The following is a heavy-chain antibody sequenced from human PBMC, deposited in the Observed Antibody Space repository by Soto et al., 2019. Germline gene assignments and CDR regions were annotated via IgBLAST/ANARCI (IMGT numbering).Heavy chain of an antibody. J-gene: IGHJ6*02. Sequence: SVRLSCEASGFSFDNYAIHWVRQAPGKGLEWVSGINWNSGSIGYADSVKGRFTISRDNAKTSLYLQMNSLRVEDTALYYCAKDRGSGSYAANYYYYGMDVWGQGTTVTVSS. CDR3: AKDRGSGSYAANYYYYGMDV. D-gene: IGHD3-10*01. CDR1: GFSFDNYA. V-gene: IGHV3-9*01. CDR2: INWNSGSI.